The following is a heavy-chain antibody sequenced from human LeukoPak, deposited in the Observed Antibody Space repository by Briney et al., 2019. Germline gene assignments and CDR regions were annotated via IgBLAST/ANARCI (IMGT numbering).Heavy chain of an antibody. CDR3: AKGAYDYIEIGYFDS. Sequence: GGSLRLSCAASGFTSTDYAMNWVRQAPGKGLEWVSVLIGSSGSTDYAGSVKGRFTISRDNSKNTLFLQMNSLRAEDTAIYYCAKGAYDYIEIGYFDSWGQGTLVIVSS. CDR2: LIGSSGST. J-gene: IGHJ4*02. D-gene: IGHD5-12*01. V-gene: IGHV3-23*01. CDR1: GFTSTDYA.